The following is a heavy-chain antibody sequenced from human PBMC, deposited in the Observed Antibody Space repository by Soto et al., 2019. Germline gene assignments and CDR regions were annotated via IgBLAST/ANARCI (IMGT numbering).Heavy chain of an antibody. CDR1: GGTFSSYA. CDR3: ARLPNNYDILTGSRRQEGEYYYYGMDV. CDR2: IIPIFGTA. Sequence: QVQLVQSGAEVKKPGSSVKVSCKASGGTFSSYAISWVRQAPGQGLEWMGGIIPIFGTANYAQKFQGRVTITADESTSTAYMELSSRRSEDTAVYYCARLPNNYDILTGSRRQEGEYYYYGMDVW. J-gene: IGHJ6*01. V-gene: IGHV1-69*01. D-gene: IGHD3-9*01.